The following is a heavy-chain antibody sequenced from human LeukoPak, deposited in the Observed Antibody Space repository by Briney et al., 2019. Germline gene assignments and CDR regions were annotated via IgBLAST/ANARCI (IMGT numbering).Heavy chain of an antibody. D-gene: IGHD2-15*01. CDR1: GGSISSYY. CDR2: IYYSGST. Sequence: SETLSLTCTVSGGSISSYYWSWIRQPPGKGLEWIGYIYYSGSTNYNPSLKSRVTISVDTSKNQFSLKLSSVTAADTAVYYCARGVEGYCSGGSCYQSRYYYCYYMDVWGKGTTVTVSS. J-gene: IGHJ6*03. CDR3: ARGVEGYCSGGSCYQSRYYYCYYMDV. V-gene: IGHV4-59*01.